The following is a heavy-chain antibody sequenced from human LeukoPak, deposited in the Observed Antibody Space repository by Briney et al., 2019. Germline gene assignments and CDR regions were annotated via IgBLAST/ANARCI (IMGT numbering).Heavy chain of an antibody. Sequence: ASVKVSCKASGYTFTSYAISWVRQAPGQGLEWMGGIIPIFGTANYAQKFQGRVTITADESTSTAYMELSSLRSEDTAVYYCARASGSYYARRAFDIWGQGTMVTVSS. D-gene: IGHD1-26*01. CDR3: ARASGSYYARRAFDI. CDR1: GYTFTSYA. CDR2: IIPIFGTA. V-gene: IGHV1-69*13. J-gene: IGHJ3*02.